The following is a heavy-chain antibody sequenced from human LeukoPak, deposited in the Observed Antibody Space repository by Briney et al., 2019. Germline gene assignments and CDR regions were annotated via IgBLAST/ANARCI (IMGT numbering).Heavy chain of an antibody. CDR1: GFTFSSYA. CDR2: ISYDESNK. CDR3: ARDIPGDTAPYYFDH. D-gene: IGHD5-18*01. V-gene: IGHV3-30*04. Sequence: GGSLRLSCAASGFTFSSYAMHWVRQAPGKGLQWVAAISYDESNKFYVESVKGRFTISRDNAKNSLYLQMNSLRAEDTAVYYCARDIPGDTAPYYFDHWGQGTMVTVSS. J-gene: IGHJ4*03.